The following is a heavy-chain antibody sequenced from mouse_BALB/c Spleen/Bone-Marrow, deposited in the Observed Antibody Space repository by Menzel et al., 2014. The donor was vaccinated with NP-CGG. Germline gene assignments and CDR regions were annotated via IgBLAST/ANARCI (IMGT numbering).Heavy chain of an antibody. D-gene: IGHD1-2*01. V-gene: IGHV14-3*02. Sequence: VQLQQSGAELVQPGASVKLPCTVSGFNIKDTYIHWMKQRPEQGLEWIGRIDPVNGNSKFDPKVQGKATITADTSSNTAYLQLNSLTSEDTAVYYCARSGGHYDGACFTYWGQGTPVTVST. CDR2: IDPVNGNS. CDR1: GFNIKDTY. J-gene: IGHJ3*01. CDR3: ARSGGHYDGACFTY.